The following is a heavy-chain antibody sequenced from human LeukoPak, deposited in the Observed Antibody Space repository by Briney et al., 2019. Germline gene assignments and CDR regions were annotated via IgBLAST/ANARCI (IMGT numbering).Heavy chain of an antibody. V-gene: IGHV4-39*07. CDR1: GGSISRSSYH. J-gene: IGHJ3*02. Sequence: SETLSLTCTVSGGSISRSSYHWGWIRQPPGKGLEWIGSIYYSGSTYYNPSLKSRVTISVDTSKNQFSLKLSSVTAADTAVYYCASFMGYCSSTSCYSSTHDAFDIWGQGTMVTVSS. CDR2: IYYSGST. D-gene: IGHD2-2*01. CDR3: ASFMGYCSSTSCYSSTHDAFDI.